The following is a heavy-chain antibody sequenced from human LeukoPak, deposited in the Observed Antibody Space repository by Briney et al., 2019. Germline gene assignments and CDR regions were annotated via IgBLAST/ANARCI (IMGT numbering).Heavy chain of an antibody. V-gene: IGHV3-49*04. J-gene: IGHJ4*02. CDR3: ARAGDYYSTGDC. D-gene: IGHD3-22*01. Sequence: GGSLRLSCTASGFTFGDYAMSWVRQAPGKGLEWVGFIRSKAYGGTTEYAASVKGRFTISRDDSNNSLYLQMSSLKTDDTAMYYCARAGDYYSTGDCWGQGTLVTVSS. CDR1: GFTFGDYA. CDR2: IRSKAYGGTT.